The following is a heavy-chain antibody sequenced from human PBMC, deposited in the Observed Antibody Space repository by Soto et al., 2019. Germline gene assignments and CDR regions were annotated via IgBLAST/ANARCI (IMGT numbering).Heavy chain of an antibody. Sequence: QVQLQQWGAGLLKPSETLSLTCAVYGGSFSGYYWSWIRQPPGKGLEWIGEINHSGSTNYNPSLKSRVTIPVDTSKNQFSLKLSSVTAADTAVYYCARGFGRMATRHDYWGQGTLVTVSS. V-gene: IGHV4-34*01. CDR1: GGSFSGYY. J-gene: IGHJ4*02. D-gene: IGHD5-12*01. CDR3: ARGFGRMATRHDY. CDR2: INHSGST.